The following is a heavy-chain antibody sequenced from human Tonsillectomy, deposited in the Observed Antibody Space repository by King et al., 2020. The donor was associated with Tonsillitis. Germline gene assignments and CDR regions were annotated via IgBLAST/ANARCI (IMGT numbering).Heavy chain of an antibody. Sequence: QLQESGPGLVKPSETLSLTCTVSGGSISSHYWSWIRQPAGKGLEWIGRIYTSGSTNYNPSLKSRVTMSVDTAKNQFSLKLCSVTSADTAVYYCARDWDYGSGSASLDYWGQGTLVTVSS. CDR1: GGSISSHY. D-gene: IGHD3-10*01. V-gene: IGHV4-4*07. J-gene: IGHJ4*02. CDR2: IYTSGST. CDR3: ARDWDYGSGSASLDY.